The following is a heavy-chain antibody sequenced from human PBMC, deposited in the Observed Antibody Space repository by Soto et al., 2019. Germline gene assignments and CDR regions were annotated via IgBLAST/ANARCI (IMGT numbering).Heavy chain of an antibody. CDR3: ARATMVRGVIIDYYYGMDV. CDR1: GYTFTGYY. V-gene: IGHV1-2*04. CDR2: INPNSGGT. J-gene: IGHJ6*02. Sequence: QVQLVQSGAEVKKPGASVKVSCKASGYTFTGYYMHRVRQAPGQGLEWMGRINPNSGGTNYAQKIQGWVTMTRDTSISTDYMEQSRLRSDDTAVYYCARATMVRGVIIDYYYGMDVWGQGTTVTVSS. D-gene: IGHD3-10*01.